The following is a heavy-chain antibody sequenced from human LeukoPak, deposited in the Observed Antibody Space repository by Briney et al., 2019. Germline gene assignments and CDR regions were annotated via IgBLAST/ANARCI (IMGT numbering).Heavy chain of an antibody. D-gene: IGHD1-26*01. CDR1: GGSISSHY. V-gene: IGHV4-59*11. Sequence: SETLSLTCTVSGGSISSHYWSWIRQPPGKGLEWIGYIYYSGSTNYNPSLKSRVTISVDTSKNQFSLKLSSVTAADTAVYYCARSHPVGGAFDIWGQGTMVTVSS. CDR2: IYYSGST. CDR3: ARSHPVGGAFDI. J-gene: IGHJ3*02.